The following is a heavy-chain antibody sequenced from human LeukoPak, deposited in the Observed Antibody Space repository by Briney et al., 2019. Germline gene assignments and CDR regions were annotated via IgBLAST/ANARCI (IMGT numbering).Heavy chain of an antibody. CDR1: GFTFSSYG. J-gene: IGHJ3*02. CDR3: AKSLFTSATGTGRAFHI. CDR2: ISYDGSNK. Sequence: GGSLRLSCAASGFTFSSYGMHWVRQAPGKGLEWVAVISYDGSNKYYADSVKGRFTISRDNSKNTLYLQMNSLRAEDTAVYYCAKSLFTSATGTGRAFHIWGQGTMVTVSS. D-gene: IGHD1-1*01. V-gene: IGHV3-30*18.